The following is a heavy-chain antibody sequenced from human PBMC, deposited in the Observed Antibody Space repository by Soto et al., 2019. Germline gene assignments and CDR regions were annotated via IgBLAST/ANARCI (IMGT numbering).Heavy chain of an antibody. Sequence: SETLSLTCTVSGGSISSYYWSWIRQPPGKGLEWIGYIYYSGSTNYNPSLKSRVTISVDTSKNQFSLKLSSVTAADTAVYYCGREGGNSSSGWDSGLDVWGKGTRVTFP. CDR2: IYYSGST. CDR1: GGSISSYY. D-gene: IGHD6-13*01. V-gene: IGHV4-59*01. CDR3: GREGGNSSSGWDSGLDV. J-gene: IGHJ6*04.